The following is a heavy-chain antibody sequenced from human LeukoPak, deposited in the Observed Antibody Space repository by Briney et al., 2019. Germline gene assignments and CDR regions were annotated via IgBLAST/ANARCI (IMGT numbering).Heavy chain of an antibody. CDR3: AMLSGTYGTTSRILDF. V-gene: IGHV3-23*01. J-gene: IGHJ6*02. CDR1: GFPCTIYP. D-gene: IGHD1-7*01. CDR2: ISGPGDDT. Sequence: GGPLRLPCTGSGFPCTIYPIIWLRKTPEKARVGVSAISGPGDDTFYADSVKGRFTISRDNSKNTVHVQMSSLRVDDTAIYFFAMLSGTYGTTSRILDFLGQGTTVTVSS.